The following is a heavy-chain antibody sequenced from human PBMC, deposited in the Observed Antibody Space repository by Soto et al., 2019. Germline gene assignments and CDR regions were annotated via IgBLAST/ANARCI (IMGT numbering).Heavy chain of an antibody. D-gene: IGHD6-6*01. V-gene: IGHV5-10-1*01. CDR2: IDPSDSYT. J-gene: IGHJ6*02. CDR3: ARSLAARRPDYYGMDV. Sequence: PGESLKISCKGSGYSFTNYWISWVRQMPGKGLEWMGRIDPSDSYTNYSPSFQGHVTISADKSISTAYLQWSSLKASDTAMYYCARSLAARRPDYYGMDVWGQGTTVTVSS. CDR1: GYSFTNYW.